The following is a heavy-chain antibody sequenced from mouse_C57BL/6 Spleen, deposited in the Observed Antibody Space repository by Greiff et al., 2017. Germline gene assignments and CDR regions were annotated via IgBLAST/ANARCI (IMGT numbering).Heavy chain of an antibody. V-gene: IGHV1-26*01. D-gene: IGHD1-1*01. CDR3: ASDFTTVVEDYAMDY. J-gene: IGHJ4*01. CDR1: GYTFTDYY. CDR2: INPNNGGT. Sequence: EVQLQQSGPELVKPGASVKISCKASGYTFTDYYMNWVKQSPGKSLEWIGDINPNNGGTRYNQKFKGKATLTVDKSSSTAYMELRSLTSEDSAVYYCASDFTTVVEDYAMDYWGQGTSVTVSS.